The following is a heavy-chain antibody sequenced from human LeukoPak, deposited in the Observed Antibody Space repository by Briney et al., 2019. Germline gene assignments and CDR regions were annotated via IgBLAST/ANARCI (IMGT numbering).Heavy chain of an antibody. D-gene: IGHD3-16*02. CDR3: ARDRYFSY. J-gene: IGHJ4*02. CDR2: IKHDGGEA. V-gene: IGHV3-7*01. Sequence: GGSVRVSCTASGFIFSSYWMSWVRQAPGQGLEWVAYIKHDGGEANYVESVKGRFTISRDNAKNSVYLQMDSLRAEDTAVYYCARDRYFSYWGQGALVTGSS. CDR1: GFIFSSYW.